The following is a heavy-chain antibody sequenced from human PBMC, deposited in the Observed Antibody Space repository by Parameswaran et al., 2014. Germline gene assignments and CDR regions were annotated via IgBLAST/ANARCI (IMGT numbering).Heavy chain of an antibody. V-gene: IGHV5-51*01. CDR2: IYPGDSDT. D-gene: IGHD2-15*01. CDR3: ARVREVGAADY. Sequence: VRQMPGKGLEWMGIIYPGDSDTRYSPSFQGQVTISADKSISTAYLQWSSLKASDTAMYYCARVREVGAADYWGQGTLVTVSS. J-gene: IGHJ4*02.